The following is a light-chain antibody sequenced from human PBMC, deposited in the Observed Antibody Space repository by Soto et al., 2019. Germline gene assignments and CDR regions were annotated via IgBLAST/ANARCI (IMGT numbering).Light chain of an antibody. Sequence: QSALTQPASVSGSPGQSITISCTGSSSDVGGYNYVSWYQQHPGKAPKLMIYEVSNRPSGISNRFSGSKSGNTASLTLSGLQAEDEADYYCSAYTVSRTYVFGTGTKLTVL. CDR3: SAYTVSRTYV. CDR1: SSDVGGYNY. J-gene: IGLJ1*01. CDR2: EVS. V-gene: IGLV2-14*01.